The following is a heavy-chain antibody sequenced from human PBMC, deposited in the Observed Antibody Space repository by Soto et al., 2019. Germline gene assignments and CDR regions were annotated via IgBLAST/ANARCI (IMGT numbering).Heavy chain of an antibody. CDR1: EATSSGNT. Sequence: QFQWVQFGVEGKKPGSSGKVSGKALEATSSGNTITGWRRPLGKGLEGKGRITPIFGLASYAQKFQGRVTITADESTSTAYMELSSLRSDDTAVYYCAREDRDRETGLVPAAIDGMDVWGQGTTVTVSS. D-gene: IGHD2-2*01. CDR2: ITPIFGLA. V-gene: IGHV1-69*08. J-gene: IGHJ6*02. CDR3: AREDRDRETGLVPAAIDGMDV.